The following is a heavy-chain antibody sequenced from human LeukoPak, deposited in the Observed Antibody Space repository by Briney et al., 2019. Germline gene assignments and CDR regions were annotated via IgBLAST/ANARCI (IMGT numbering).Heavy chain of an antibody. CDR1: GGSFSGYY. V-gene: IGHV4-34*01. Sequence: PSETLSLTCPVYGGSFSGYYWGWIRQPPGKGLEWVGEINRGGSTNYNPSLKSRVTISVDTSKNQFSLKLSFVTAADTAVYYCAKGGGSGSYYNLNWGQGTLVTVSS. CDR2: INRGGST. CDR3: AKGGGSGSYYNLN. D-gene: IGHD3-10*01. J-gene: IGHJ4*02.